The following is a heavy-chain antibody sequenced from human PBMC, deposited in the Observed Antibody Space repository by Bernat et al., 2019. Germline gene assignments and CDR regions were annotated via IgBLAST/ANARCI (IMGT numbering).Heavy chain of an antibody. CDR1: GGSISSSSYY. Sequence: QLQLQESGPGLVKPSETLSLTCTVSGGSISSSSYYWGWIRQPPGKGLEWIGSIYYSESTYYNPSLKSRVTISVDTSKNQFSLKLSSVTAADTAVYYCARQDPYYYYYGMDVWGQGTTVTVSS. J-gene: IGHJ6*02. CDR3: ARQDPYYYYYGMDV. CDR2: IYYSEST. V-gene: IGHV4-39*01.